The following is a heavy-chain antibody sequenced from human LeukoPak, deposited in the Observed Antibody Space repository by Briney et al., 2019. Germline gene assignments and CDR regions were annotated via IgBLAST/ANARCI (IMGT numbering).Heavy chain of an antibody. CDR2: IYTSGGT. J-gene: IGHJ4*02. CDR3: ARGGGNTRFDY. V-gene: IGHV3-53*01. CDR1: GFTVSSNY. D-gene: IGHD3-10*01. Sequence: GGSLRLSCAGSGFTVSSNYMSWVRQAPGKGLEWVSIIYTSGGTYYADSMKGRFTISRDNSKNTLYLQMNSLRAEDTAVYYCARGGGNTRFDYWGQGTLVTVSS.